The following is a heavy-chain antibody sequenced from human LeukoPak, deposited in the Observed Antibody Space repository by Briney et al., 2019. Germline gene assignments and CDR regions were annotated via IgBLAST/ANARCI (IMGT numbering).Heavy chain of an antibody. V-gene: IGHV3-73*01. CDR3: TRSRDGSVDY. D-gene: IGHD5-24*01. CDR2: IRSKANSYAT. CDR1: GFTFSGSA. J-gene: IGHJ4*02. Sequence: GGSLELSCAASGFTFSGSAMHWVRQASGKGLEWVGRIRSKANSYATAYAASVKGRFTISRDDSKNTAYLQMNSLKTEDTAVYYCTRSRDGSVDYWGQGTLVTVSS.